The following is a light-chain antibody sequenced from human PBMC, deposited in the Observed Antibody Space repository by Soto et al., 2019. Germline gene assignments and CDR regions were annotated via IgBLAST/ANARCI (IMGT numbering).Light chain of an antibody. V-gene: IGKV1-5*01. J-gene: IGKJ4*01. CDR1: HSIRDC. CDR3: QQYESYSST. Sequence: DIQMTQSPSTLSASVGDSLTITCRASHSIRDCLAWYQQKPGKAPHLLIYDASSLESGVPSRFSGSRSGSEFTLTISSLSPDDFATYYCQQYESYSSTFCGGTRVEIK. CDR2: DAS.